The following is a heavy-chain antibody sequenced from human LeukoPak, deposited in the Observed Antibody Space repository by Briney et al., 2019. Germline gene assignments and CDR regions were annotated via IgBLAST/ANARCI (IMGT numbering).Heavy chain of an antibody. D-gene: IGHD3-10*01. J-gene: IGHJ4*02. V-gene: IGHV5-51*01. CDR2: IYPGDSDT. Sequence: GESLKISCKGSGYIFTSNWIGWVRQMPGKGLEWMGIIYPGDSDTRYSPSFEGQVTISVDKSISAAYLQWSSLKASDIAMYYCARQTRDGSGSRGYSFDFWGQGTLVTVSS. CDR1: GYIFTSNW. CDR3: ARQTRDGSGSRGYSFDF.